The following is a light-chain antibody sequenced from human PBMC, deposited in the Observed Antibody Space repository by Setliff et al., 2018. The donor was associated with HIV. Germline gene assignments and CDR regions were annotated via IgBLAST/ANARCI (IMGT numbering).Light chain of an antibody. CDR2: DVN. CDR3: SSYIRSTTPWL. CDR1: NSDIGGYNY. J-gene: IGLJ2*01. Sequence: QSVLAQPASVSGSPGQSINISCTGTNSDIGGYNYVSWYQQHPGKAPKLIIYDVNLRPSGVSNRFSGSKSGNTASLTISGLRAEDEGDYYCSSYIRSTTPWLFGGGTKVTVL. V-gene: IGLV2-14*03.